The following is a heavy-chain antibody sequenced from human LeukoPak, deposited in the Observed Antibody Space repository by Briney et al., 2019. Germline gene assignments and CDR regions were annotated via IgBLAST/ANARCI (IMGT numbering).Heavy chain of an antibody. D-gene: IGHD6-13*01. J-gene: IGHJ3*02. CDR1: GYTFSSYY. CDR2: INPSGGST. Sequence: ASVKVSCKASGYTFSSYYMHWVRQAPGQGLEWMGIINPSGGSTSYAQKFQGRVTMTRDTSTSTVYMELSSLRPEDTAVYYCARELRTAAGFDAFDIWGQGTRVTVSS. CDR3: ARELRTAAGFDAFDI. V-gene: IGHV1-46*01.